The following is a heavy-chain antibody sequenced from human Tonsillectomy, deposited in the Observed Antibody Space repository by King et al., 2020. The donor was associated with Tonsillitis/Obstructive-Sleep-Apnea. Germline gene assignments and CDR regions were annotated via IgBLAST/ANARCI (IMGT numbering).Heavy chain of an antibody. D-gene: IGHD3-3*01. CDR1: GGSFSGYY. Sequence: VQLQQWGAGLLKPSETLSLTCAVYGGSFSGYYWSWIRQPPGKGLEWIGEINHSGSTYYNPSIKSRVTISVDTSKNPFSLKLSSVTAADTAVYYCARDYTALLTRSDAFDIWGQGTMVTVSS. V-gene: IGHV4-34*01. CDR2: INHSGST. CDR3: ARDYTALLTRSDAFDI. J-gene: IGHJ3*02.